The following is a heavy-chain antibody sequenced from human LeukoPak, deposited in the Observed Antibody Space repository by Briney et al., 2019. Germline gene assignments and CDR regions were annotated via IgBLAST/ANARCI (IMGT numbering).Heavy chain of an antibody. D-gene: IGHD2-2*01. CDR3: ARETHEYCSSTSCYVGGDY. CDR1: GYTFTSYG. J-gene: IGHJ4*02. CDR2: ISAYNGNT. V-gene: IGHV1-18*01. Sequence: GESLKISCQGSGYTFTSYGISWVRQAPGQGLEWMGWISAYNGNTNYAQKLQGRVTMTTDTSTSTAYMELRSLRSDDTAVYYCARETHEYCSSTSCYVGGDYWGQGTLVTVSS.